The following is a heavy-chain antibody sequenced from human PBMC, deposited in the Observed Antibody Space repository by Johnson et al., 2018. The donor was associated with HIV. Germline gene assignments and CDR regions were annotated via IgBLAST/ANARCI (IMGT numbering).Heavy chain of an antibody. V-gene: IGHV3-7*01. CDR1: GFTLSSYW. J-gene: IGHJ3*02. Sequence: VQLVESGGGVVQPGGSLRLSCAASGFTLSSYWMSWVRQAPGKGLEWVANIKQDGSEKYYVDSVRGRFTISRDNAANSLYLQMNSLRPEDTAVYYCVSREWELHAFDIWGQGTMVTVSS. CDR2: IKQDGSEK. CDR3: VSREWELHAFDI. D-gene: IGHD1-26*01.